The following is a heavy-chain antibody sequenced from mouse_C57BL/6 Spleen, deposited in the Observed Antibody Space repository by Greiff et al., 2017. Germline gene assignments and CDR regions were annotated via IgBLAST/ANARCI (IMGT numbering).Heavy chain of an antibody. CDR1: GYTFTSYW. D-gene: IGHD2-5*01. CDR2: IDPSDSYT. CDR3: ARGNSNYPLFAY. V-gene: IGHV1-69*01. Sequence: QVQLQQPGAELVMPGASVKLSCKASGYTFTSYWMHWVKQRPGRGLEWIGEIDPSDSYTNYNQKFKGKSTLTVDKSSSTAYMQLSSLTSADSAVYYCARGNSNYPLFAYWGQGTLVTVSA. J-gene: IGHJ3*01.